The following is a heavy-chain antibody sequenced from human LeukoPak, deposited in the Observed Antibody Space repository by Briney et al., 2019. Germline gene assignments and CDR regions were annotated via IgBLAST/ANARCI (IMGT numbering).Heavy chain of an antibody. J-gene: IGHJ5*02. D-gene: IGHD2-2*02. CDR2: ISWNSGSI. CDR1: GFTFDDYA. V-gene: IGHV3-9*01. Sequence: GRSLRLSCAASGFTFDDYAMHWVRQAPGKGLEWVSGISWNSGSIGYADSVEGRFTISRDNAKNSLYLQMNSLRAEDTALYYCAKGEELGYCSSTSCYTNWFDPWGQGTLVTVSS. CDR3: AKGEELGYCSSTSCYTNWFDP.